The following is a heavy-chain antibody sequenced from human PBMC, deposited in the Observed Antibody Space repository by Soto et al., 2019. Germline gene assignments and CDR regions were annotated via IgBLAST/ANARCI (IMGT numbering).Heavy chain of an antibody. CDR1: GFNLGSYW. CDR3: ARGGLEPLDY. CDR2: INDYGTTI. J-gene: IGHJ4*02. Sequence: EVQLVESGGGLVQPGGSLRLSCAASGFNLGSYWMHWVRQAPGKGLVWVSRINDYGTTINYAESVEGRFTISRDDAKSEVYPQMNNLRAEDTAVYYCARGGLEPLDYWGQGALVTVSS. D-gene: IGHD1-1*01. V-gene: IGHV3-74*01.